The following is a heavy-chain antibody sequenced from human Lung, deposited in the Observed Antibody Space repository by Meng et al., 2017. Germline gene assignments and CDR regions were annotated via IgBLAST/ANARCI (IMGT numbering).Heavy chain of an antibody. CDR3: VRGPTTMAHDFDY. D-gene: IGHD4-11*01. CDR2: INHSRST. V-gene: IGHV4-34*01. CDR1: GGSFSDYD. J-gene: IGHJ4*02. Sequence: LPQKGGERLLKPSETLTPCWVVCGGSFSDYDCSWIRQPPRKVLEWLGEINHSRSTNYTPSLESRATISVDTSQNNLSLKLSSVTAADSAVYYCVRGPTTMAHDFDYWGQGTLVTVSS.